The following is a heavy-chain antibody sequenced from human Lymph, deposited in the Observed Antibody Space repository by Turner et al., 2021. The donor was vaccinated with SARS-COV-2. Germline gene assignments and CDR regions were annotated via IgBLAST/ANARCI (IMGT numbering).Heavy chain of an antibody. CDR1: GFTFSTYA. Sequence: QVQLVESGGGVVQPGRSLGLSCAASGFTFSTYAIYWVRQAPGKGLEWVAVISYDGSNKYYADSVKGRFTISRDNSKNTLYLQMNSLRAEDTAVYYCARYASGGYFYYGMDVWGQGTTVTVSS. D-gene: IGHD3-10*01. CDR2: ISYDGSNK. J-gene: IGHJ6*02. V-gene: IGHV3-30*04. CDR3: ARYASGGYFYYGMDV.